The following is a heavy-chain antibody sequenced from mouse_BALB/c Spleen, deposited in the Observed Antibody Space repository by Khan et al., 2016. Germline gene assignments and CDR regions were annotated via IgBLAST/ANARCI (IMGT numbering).Heavy chain of an antibody. J-gene: IGHJ1*01. V-gene: IGHV1-54*01. CDR3: ARGYDWYFDV. Sequence: VQLVESGAELVRPGTSVKVSCKASGYAFTNYLIEWVKQSPGQGLEWIGVINPGSGGTNYNEKFKGKTTLTADKSSSTAYMQLSSLTSDDSAVYFCARGYDWYFDVWGAGTTVTVSS. D-gene: IGHD2-14*01. CDR1: GYAFTNYL. CDR2: INPGSGGT.